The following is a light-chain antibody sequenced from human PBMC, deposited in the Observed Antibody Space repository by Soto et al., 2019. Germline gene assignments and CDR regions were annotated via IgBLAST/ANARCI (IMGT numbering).Light chain of an antibody. V-gene: IGLV2-23*02. CDR3: FSSVGRPTSG. Sequence: QSALTQPASASGSPGQSITISCTGTSSDVGSCNCVSWYQQHPGKAPTLMIYEVNKRPSGISNRFSGSKSGNTASLTISGLQAEYEADYYCFSSVGRPTSGFGRGTKLTV. CDR1: SSDVGSCNC. J-gene: IGLJ3*02. CDR2: EVN.